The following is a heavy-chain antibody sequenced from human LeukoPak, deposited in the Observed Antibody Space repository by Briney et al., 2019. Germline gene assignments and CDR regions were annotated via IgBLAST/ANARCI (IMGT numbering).Heavy chain of an antibody. CDR2: ISTYNYNT. CDR3: ARQVDTSMALPDY. D-gene: IGHD5-18*01. Sequence: GAPVNVSCKTSGYTFTSYGVSWVRQAPGQRLEWMGWISTYNYNTNYAQKFRGRVTLTKDTSTSTVYMELRSLRFDDTAIYYCARQVDTSMALPDYWGQGTLVTVSS. J-gene: IGHJ4*02. V-gene: IGHV1-18*01. CDR1: GYTFTSYG.